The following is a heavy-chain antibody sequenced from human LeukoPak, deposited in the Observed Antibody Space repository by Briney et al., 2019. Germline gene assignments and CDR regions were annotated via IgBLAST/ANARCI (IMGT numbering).Heavy chain of an antibody. CDR3: ARRRLSSRGVGYNWFDP. V-gene: IGHV1-8*01. J-gene: IGHJ5*02. CDR1: GYTFTSYD. CDR2: MNPNSGNT. D-gene: IGHD6-13*01. Sequence: ASVKVSCKASGYTFTSYDINWVRQATGQGLEWMGWMNPNSGNTGYAQKFQGRVTMTRNTSISTAYMELSGLRSEDTAVYYCARRRLSSRGVGYNWFDPWGQGTLVTVSS.